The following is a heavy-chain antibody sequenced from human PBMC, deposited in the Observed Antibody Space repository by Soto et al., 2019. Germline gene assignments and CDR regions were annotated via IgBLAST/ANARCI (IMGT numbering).Heavy chain of an antibody. CDR3: ARDATDYYYGMDV. CDR1: GFTFSSYD. D-gene: IGHD4-4*01. Sequence: EVQLVESGGGLVQPGGSLRLSCAASGFTFSSYDMHWVRQATGKGLEWVSAIGTAGDTYYPGSVKGRFTISRENAKNSLYLQMISLRAEDTAVYYCARDATDYYYGMDVWGQGTTVTVSS. CDR2: IGTAGDT. V-gene: IGHV3-13*01. J-gene: IGHJ6*02.